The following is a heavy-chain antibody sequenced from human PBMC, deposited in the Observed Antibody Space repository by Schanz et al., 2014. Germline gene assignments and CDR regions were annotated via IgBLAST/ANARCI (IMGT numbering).Heavy chain of an antibody. V-gene: IGHV4-31*03. Sequence: QVQLQESGPGLVKPSQTLSLTCTVSGDSISSGGYSWSWIRQHPGKGLEWIGYISYSGVTYYNPSLKSRVTISMHTSKNQFSLKLSSVTAADTAVYYCARDRGHGDLPGDIWGQGTMVTVSS. D-gene: IGHD4-17*01. CDR1: GDSISSGGYS. CDR3: ARDRGHGDLPGDI. J-gene: IGHJ3*02. CDR2: ISYSGVT.